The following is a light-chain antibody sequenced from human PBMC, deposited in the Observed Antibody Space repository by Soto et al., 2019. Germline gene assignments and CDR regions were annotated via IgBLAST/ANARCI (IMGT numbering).Light chain of an antibody. J-gene: IGKJ4*01. CDR1: QSISNS. V-gene: IGKV1-39*01. CDR3: QQSYSAPLT. CDR2: AAS. Sequence: DIQMTQSPSSLSASVGDRVTITCRASQSISNSLNWYQKKPLKAPKLLIYAASSLQSGVPSRFSGSGSGTDFTLTISSLQPEDFATYYCQQSYSAPLTFGGGTKVEVK.